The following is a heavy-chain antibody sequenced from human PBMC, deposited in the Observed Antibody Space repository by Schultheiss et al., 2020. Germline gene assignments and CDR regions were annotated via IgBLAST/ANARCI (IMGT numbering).Heavy chain of an antibody. CDR1: GFTFSSYG. CDR3: ARAGSGTMMAWSG. J-gene: IGHJ4*02. Sequence: GGSLRLSCAASGFTFSSYGMHWVRQAPGKGLEWVAVIWYDGSNKYYADSVKGRFTISRDNSKNTLYLQMNSLRAEDTAVYYCARAGSGTMMAWSGWGQGTLVTVSS. CDR2: IWYDGSNK. D-gene: IGHD3-22*01. V-gene: IGHV3-33*08.